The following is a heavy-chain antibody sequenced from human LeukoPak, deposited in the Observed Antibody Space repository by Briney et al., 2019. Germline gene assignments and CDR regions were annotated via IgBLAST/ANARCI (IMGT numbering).Heavy chain of an antibody. CDR1: GGSFSGYY. CDR2: INHSGST. V-gene: IGHV4-34*01. D-gene: IGHD3-9*01. Sequence: SETLSLTCAVYGGSFSGYYWSWIRQPPGKGLEWIGEINHSGSTNYNPSLKSRVTISVDTSKNQFSRKLSSVTAADTAVYYCARTTLTGYYTGLDYWGQGTLVTVSS. CDR3: ARTTLTGYYTGLDY. J-gene: IGHJ4*02.